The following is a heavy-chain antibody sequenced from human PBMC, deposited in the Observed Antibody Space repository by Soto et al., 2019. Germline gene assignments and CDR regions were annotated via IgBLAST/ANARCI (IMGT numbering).Heavy chain of an antibody. J-gene: IGHJ4*02. CDR2: MNPNSGNT. CDR1: GYTFTSYD. Sequence: ASVKVSCKASGYTFTSYDINWVRQATGQGLEWMGWMNPNSGNTGYAQKFQGRVTMTRDTSISTAYMELSSLRSEDTAVYYCARTVVKTGYFDNWGQGTLVTVSS. CDR3: ARTVVKTGYFDN. V-gene: IGHV1-8*01. D-gene: IGHD3-22*01.